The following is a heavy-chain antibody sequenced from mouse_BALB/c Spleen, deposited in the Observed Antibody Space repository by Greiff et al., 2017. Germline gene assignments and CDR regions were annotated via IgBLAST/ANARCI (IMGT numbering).Heavy chain of an antibody. CDR3: ARWYYGSSYTRYYYAMDY. J-gene: IGHJ4*01. CDR2: IYPGDGDT. Sequence: QVQLQQSGPELVKPGASVKISCKASGYAFSSSWMNWVKQRPGQGLEWIGRIYPGDGDTNYNGKFKGKATLTADKSSSTAYMQLSSLTSVDSAVYFCARWYYGSSYTRYYYAMDYWGQGTSVTVSS. D-gene: IGHD1-1*01. CDR1: GYAFSSSW. V-gene: IGHV1-82*01.